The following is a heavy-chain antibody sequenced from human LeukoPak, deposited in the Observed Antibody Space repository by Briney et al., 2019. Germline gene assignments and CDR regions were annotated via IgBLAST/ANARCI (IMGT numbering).Heavy chain of an antibody. CDR2: IHPEGNEK. D-gene: IGHD1-1*01. CDR1: GFPSSNFW. J-gene: IGHJ4*02. CDR3: ARGDDFSGDH. Sequence: GSLRLSCAVSGFPSSNFWMSWVRQAPGRGLEWVANIHPEGNEKYHVESVKGRFTISRDNTKNLLFLQMNGLRVEDTAVYYCARGDDFSGDHWGQGTLVTVSS. V-gene: IGHV3-7*04.